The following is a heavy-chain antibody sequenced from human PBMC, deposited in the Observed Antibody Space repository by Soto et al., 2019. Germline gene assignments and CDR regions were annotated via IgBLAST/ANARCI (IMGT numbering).Heavy chain of an antibody. V-gene: IGHV3-33*01. CDR3: ARDPRPYYYDSSAFFDY. Sequence: PGGSLRLSCAASGFTFSSYGMHWVRQAPGKGLEWVAVIWYDGSNKYYADSVKGRFTISRDNSKNTLYLQMNSLRAEDTAVYYCARDPRPYYYDSSAFFDYWGQGTLVTVSS. CDR2: IWYDGSNK. CDR1: GFTFSSYG. D-gene: IGHD3-22*01. J-gene: IGHJ4*02.